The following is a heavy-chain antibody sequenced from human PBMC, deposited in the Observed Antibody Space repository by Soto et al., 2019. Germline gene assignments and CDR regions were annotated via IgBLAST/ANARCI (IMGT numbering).Heavy chain of an antibody. D-gene: IGHD3-22*01. CDR1: GYSFASYW. V-gene: IGHV5-51*01. J-gene: IGHJ4*02. CDR3: ARQWDYYERSGHYGDY. CDR2: IYPGDSDA. Sequence: EVQLVQSGAEVKKPGESLKISCQGSGYSFASYWIGWVRQMPGKGLEWMGIIYPGDSDAKYSPSFQGQVTISVDTSVRTAYLQWSSLKASDTAMYYCARQWDYYERSGHYGDYWGQGTLVTVSS.